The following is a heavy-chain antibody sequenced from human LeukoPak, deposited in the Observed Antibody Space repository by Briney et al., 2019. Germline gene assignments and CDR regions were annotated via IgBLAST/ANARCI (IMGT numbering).Heavy chain of an antibody. CDR1: GSSISSGSYY. CDR2: IYTSGST. CDR3: ARVSPYCGGDCYSFYFDY. V-gene: IGHV4-61*02. Sequence: SETLSLTCTVSGSSISSGSYYWSWIRQPAGKGLEWIGRIYTSGSTNYNPSLKSRVTISVDTSKNQFSLKLSSVTAADTAVYYCARVSPYCGGDCYSFYFDYWGQGTLVTVSS. D-gene: IGHD2-21*01. J-gene: IGHJ4*02.